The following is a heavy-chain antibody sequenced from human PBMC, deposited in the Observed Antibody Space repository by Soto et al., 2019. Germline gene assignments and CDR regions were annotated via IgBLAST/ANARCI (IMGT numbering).Heavy chain of an antibody. CDR2: IIYSGSP. D-gene: IGHD3-22*01. Sequence: SETLSLTCTVSGGSISSYYWSWIRHPPGKGLAWIGYIIYSGSPNYNPSLKSRVAISVDTSKNQFSLKLSSVTAADTAVYYCAGGWNYYDSSGHHEPFDYWGQGTLVTVSS. CDR1: GGSISSYY. V-gene: IGHV4-59*01. J-gene: IGHJ4*02. CDR3: AGGWNYYDSSGHHEPFDY.